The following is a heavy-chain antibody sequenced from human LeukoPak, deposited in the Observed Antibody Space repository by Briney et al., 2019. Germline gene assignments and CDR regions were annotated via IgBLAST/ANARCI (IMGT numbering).Heavy chain of an antibody. D-gene: IGHD4-17*01. CDR1: GVSLSTSGMC. CDR3: ARQRMTTVTTLPFDS. V-gene: IGHV2-70*11. J-gene: IGHJ4*02. Sequence: SVPALVKPTQTLRLTCTVSGVSLSTSGMCVSWSRQPSGKALEWLARIDWDDDKYYSTSLKTALTISKDTSKNQVVLTMTNMDPVDTATYYCARQRMTTVTTLPFDSWGQGILVTVSS. CDR2: IDWDDDK.